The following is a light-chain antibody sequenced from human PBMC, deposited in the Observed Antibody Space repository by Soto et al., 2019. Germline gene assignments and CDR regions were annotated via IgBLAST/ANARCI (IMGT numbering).Light chain of an antibody. J-gene: IGKJ1*01. CDR2: DAS. Sequence: DIQMTQSPSTLSASVGDRVTITCRASQTISGWLAWYQQRPGKAPNILIFDASTLESGVPSRFSGSGSGTTFTLTISSLQSDDFATYYCLQYNGYYRTFGQGTKVDIK. CDR1: QTISGW. CDR3: LQYNGYYRT. V-gene: IGKV1-5*01.